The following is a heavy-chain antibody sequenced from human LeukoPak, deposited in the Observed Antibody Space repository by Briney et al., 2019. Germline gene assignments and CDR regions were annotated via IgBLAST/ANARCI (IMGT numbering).Heavy chain of an antibody. J-gene: IGHJ4*02. CDR1: GYTFTSYC. Sequence: ASVKVSCKASGYTFTSYCMHWVRQAPGQGLEWMGIINPSGGSTSYAQKFQGRVTMTRDTSTSTVYMELSSLRSEDTAVYYCARQTTVYYFDYWGQGTLVTVSS. CDR3: ARQTTVYYFDY. D-gene: IGHD1-1*01. CDR2: INPSGGST. V-gene: IGHV1-46*01.